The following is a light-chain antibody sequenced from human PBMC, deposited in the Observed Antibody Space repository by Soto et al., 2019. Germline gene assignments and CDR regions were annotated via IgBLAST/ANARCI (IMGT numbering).Light chain of an antibody. V-gene: IGKV1-9*01. CDR1: QGMSTY. CDR2: SAS. J-gene: IGKJ4*01. Sequence: DIQLTQSPSFLSASVGDTVTITCRASQGMSTYLAWYQQKPGKVPKLLIRSASTLQSGVPPRFSGGGSGTEFTLSISILQPDDSGIYYCQQLNGYPLAFGGGANVEIK. CDR3: QQLNGYPLA.